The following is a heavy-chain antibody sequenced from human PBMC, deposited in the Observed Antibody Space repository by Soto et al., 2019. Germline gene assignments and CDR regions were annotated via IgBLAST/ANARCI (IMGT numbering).Heavy chain of an antibody. CDR3: AGDGGRHSGGIDY. CDR2: IIPIFGTA. Sequence: QVQLVQSGAEVKKPGSSVKVSCKASGDTFSSYSINWVRQAPGQGLEWMGEIIPIFGTANYAQKFQGRVTITADESTSTAYMELSSLRSEDTAVYYGAGDGGRHSGGIDYWGQGTLVTVSS. V-gene: IGHV1-69*01. CDR1: GDTFSSYS. D-gene: IGHD1-26*01. J-gene: IGHJ4*02.